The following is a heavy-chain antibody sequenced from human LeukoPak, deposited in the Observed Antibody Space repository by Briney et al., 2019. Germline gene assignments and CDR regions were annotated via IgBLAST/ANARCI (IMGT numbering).Heavy chain of an antibody. CDR3: ARTYDSSVLGAFDI. D-gene: IGHD3-22*01. Sequence: HPGGSLRLSCAASGFTFSSYAMSWVRQAPGKGLEWVSAISVSGGTTYYADSVKGRFTISRDNSKKTLYLQMNSLRAEDTAVYYCARTYDSSVLGAFDIWGQGTMVTVSS. CDR2: ISVSGGTT. CDR1: GFTFSSYA. V-gene: IGHV3-23*01. J-gene: IGHJ3*02.